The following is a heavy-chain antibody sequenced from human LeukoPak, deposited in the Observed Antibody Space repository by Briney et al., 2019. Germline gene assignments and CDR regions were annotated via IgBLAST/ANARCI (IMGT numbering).Heavy chain of an antibody. CDR1: GGTFSSYA. CDR3: ARGNFIQYYFDY. D-gene: IGHD1-1*01. J-gene: IGHJ4*02. V-gene: IGHV1-69*01. Sequence: SVKVSCKASGGTFSSYAISWVRQAPGQGLEWMGGIIPIFGTANYAQKFQGRVTITADESTSTAYMELSSLRSEDTAVYYCARGNFIQYYFDYWGQGTLVTVSS. CDR2: IIPIFGTA.